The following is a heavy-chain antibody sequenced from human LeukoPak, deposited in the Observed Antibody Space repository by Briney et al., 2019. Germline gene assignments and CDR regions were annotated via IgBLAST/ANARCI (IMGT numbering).Heavy chain of an antibody. Sequence: GRSLRLSCAASGFTFSSYGMHWVRQAPGKGLEWVAVIWYDGSNKYYADSVKGRFTISRDNSKNTLYLQMNSLRAEDTAVYYCAREDYYDSSGSEGNDAFDIWGQGTMVTVSS. CDR3: AREDYYDSSGSEGNDAFDI. CDR2: IWYDGSNK. D-gene: IGHD3-22*01. V-gene: IGHV3-33*01. CDR1: GFTFSSYG. J-gene: IGHJ3*02.